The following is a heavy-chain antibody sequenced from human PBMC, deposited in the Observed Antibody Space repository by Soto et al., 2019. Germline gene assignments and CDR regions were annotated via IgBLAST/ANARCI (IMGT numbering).Heavy chain of an antibody. CDR2: IDYSGST. CDR3: ARSDRRYCSRSTCYIFDY. CDR1: GSSVSSNSYY. V-gene: IGHV4-61*01. D-gene: IGHD2-2*02. J-gene: IGHJ4*02. Sequence: SETLSLTCTVSGSSVSSNSYYWSWIRQPPGKGLEWIGYIDYSGSTKYNPSLKSRVTISVDTSKNQFSLKLSSVTTADTAVYYCARSDRRYCSRSTCYIFDYWGQGTQVTVSS.